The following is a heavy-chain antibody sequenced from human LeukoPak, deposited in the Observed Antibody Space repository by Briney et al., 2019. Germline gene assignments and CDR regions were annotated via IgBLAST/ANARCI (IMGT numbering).Heavy chain of an antibody. J-gene: IGHJ5*02. CDR1: GYSLSSGYY. Sequence: SETLSLTCSVSGYSLSSGYYWSWIRQPPGKGLEWIGYIYYSGSTNYNPSLKSRVTISVDTSKNQFSLKLSSVTAADTAVYYCARENRSVRRGSSSWYGWFDPWGQGTLVTVSS. V-gene: IGHV4-61*01. CDR3: ARENRSVRRGSSSWYGWFDP. D-gene: IGHD6-13*01. CDR2: IYYSGST.